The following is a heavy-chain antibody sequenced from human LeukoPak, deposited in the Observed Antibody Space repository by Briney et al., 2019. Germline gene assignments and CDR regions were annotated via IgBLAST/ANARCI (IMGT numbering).Heavy chain of an antibody. V-gene: IGHV3-30*18. D-gene: IGHD3-22*01. J-gene: IGHJ3*02. CDR3: EKALTYYYDSSDAFDI. CDR1: GFTFSSYG. CDR2: ISYDGSNK. Sequence: AGSLRLSCAASGFTFSSYGMHWVRQAPPKRLEWVAGISYDGSNKYYADSVKGRFTISRGNSKNKLYLQMNSLRAEDTAVYYWEKALTYYYDSSDAFDIWGAGKLVSASS.